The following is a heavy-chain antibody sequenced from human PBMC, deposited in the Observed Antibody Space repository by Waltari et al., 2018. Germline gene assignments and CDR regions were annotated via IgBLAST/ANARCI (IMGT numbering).Heavy chain of an antibody. Sequence: QVQLVESGGGVVQPGRSLRLSCAASGFTFSSYAMHWVRQAPGQGLEWVAVISYDGSNKYYADSVKGRFTISRDNSKNTLYLQMNSLRAEDTAVYYCARDFPSRYNWNDVDQLDYWGQGTLVTVSS. CDR3: ARDFPSRYNWNDVDQLDY. J-gene: IGHJ4*02. D-gene: IGHD1-1*01. CDR1: GFTFSSYA. V-gene: IGHV3-30-3*01. CDR2: ISYDGSNK.